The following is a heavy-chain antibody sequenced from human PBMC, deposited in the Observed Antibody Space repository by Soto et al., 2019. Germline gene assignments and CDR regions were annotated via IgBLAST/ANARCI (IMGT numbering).Heavy chain of an antibody. CDR2: ISYDGSNK. Sequence: SLRLSCAASGFTFSSYAMHWVRQAPGKGLEWVAVISYDGSNKYYADSVKGRFTISRDNSKNTLYLQMNSLRAEDTAVYYCARGLDDSSGYYQNWFDPWGQGTLVTVSS. CDR1: GFTFSSYA. D-gene: IGHD3-22*01. J-gene: IGHJ5*02. V-gene: IGHV3-30-3*01. CDR3: ARGLDDSSGYYQNWFDP.